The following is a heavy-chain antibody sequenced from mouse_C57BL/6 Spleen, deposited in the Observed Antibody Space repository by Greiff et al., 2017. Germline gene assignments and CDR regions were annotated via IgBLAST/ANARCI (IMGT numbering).Heavy chain of an antibody. Sequence: QVQLQQSGAELVRPGASVTLSCKASGYTFTDYEMHWVKQTPVHGLEWIGAIDPETGGTAYNQKFKGKAILTADKSSSTAYMELRSLTSEDSAVYYCTRYDPVGYAMDYWGQGTSVTVSS. CDR1: GYTFTDYE. D-gene: IGHD2-12*01. CDR2: IDPETGGT. J-gene: IGHJ4*01. CDR3: TRYDPVGYAMDY. V-gene: IGHV1-15*01.